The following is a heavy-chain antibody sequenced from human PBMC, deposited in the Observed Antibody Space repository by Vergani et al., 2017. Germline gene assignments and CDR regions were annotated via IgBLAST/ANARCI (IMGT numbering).Heavy chain of an antibody. CDR1: GFTFSSYG. Sequence: VQLLDSGGGLVQPGGSLRLSCAASGFTFSSYGMHWVRQAPGKGLEWVAFIRYDGSNKYYADSVKSRFTISRDNSKNTLYLQMSSLRAEDTAVYYCAKDGGWLHHVGCYFDYWGQGTLVTVSS. V-gene: IGHV3-30*02. D-gene: IGHD5-24*01. J-gene: IGHJ4*02. CDR3: AKDGGWLHHVGCYFDY. CDR2: IRYDGSNK.